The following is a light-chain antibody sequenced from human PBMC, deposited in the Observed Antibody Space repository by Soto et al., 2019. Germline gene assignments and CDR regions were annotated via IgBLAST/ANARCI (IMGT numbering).Light chain of an antibody. CDR2: DVS. J-gene: IGLJ2*01. Sequence: QSVLTQPASVSGSPGQSITISCTGTSSDVGGYNYVSWNQQHPGKATKLMIYDVSNRPSGVSNRFSGSKSDNTASLTFSGFQAEDEADYYCSSYTSSSTLVVFGGGTQLTVL. CDR3: SSYTSSSTLVV. V-gene: IGLV2-14*01. CDR1: SSDVGGYNY.